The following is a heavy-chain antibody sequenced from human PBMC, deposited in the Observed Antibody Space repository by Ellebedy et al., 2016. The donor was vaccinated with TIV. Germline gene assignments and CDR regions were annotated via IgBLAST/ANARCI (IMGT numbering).Heavy chain of an antibody. CDR2: IKSKTDGGTT. D-gene: IGHD6-19*01. CDR3: TTVHSSGWYEAIDY. J-gene: IGHJ4*02. Sequence: GGSLRLXCAASGFTFSNAWMSWVRQAPGKGLEWVGRIKSKTDGGTTDYAAPVKGRFTISRDDSKNTLYLHMNSLKTEDTAVYYCTTVHSSGWYEAIDYWGQGTLVTVSS. V-gene: IGHV3-15*01. CDR1: GFTFSNAW.